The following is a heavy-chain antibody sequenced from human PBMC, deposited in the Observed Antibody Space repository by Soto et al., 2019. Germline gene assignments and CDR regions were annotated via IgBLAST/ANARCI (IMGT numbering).Heavy chain of an antibody. Sequence: GESLKISCQGSGHSFASYWIGWVRQMPGKDLEWMGIIYPGDSDTRYSPSFQGQVTISADKSPRTAYLQWTSLKASDTALYYCARTRAFTLGFYYDDMDGWCQGTTVTVSS. J-gene: IGHJ6*02. CDR3: ARTRAFTLGFYYDDMDG. CDR1: GHSFASYW. D-gene: IGHD2-2*03. V-gene: IGHV5-51*01. CDR2: IYPGDSDT.